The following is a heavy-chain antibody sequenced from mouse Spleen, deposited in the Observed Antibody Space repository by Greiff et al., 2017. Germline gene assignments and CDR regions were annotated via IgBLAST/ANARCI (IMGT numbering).Heavy chain of an antibody. D-gene: IGHD1-1*01. CDR3: AEGHYYGSSPWFAY. CDR1: GYTFTSYT. Sequence: QVQLQQSGAELARPGASVKMSCKASGYTFTSYTMHWVKQRPGQGLEWIGYINPSSGYTKYNQKFKDKATLTADKSSSTAYMQLSSLTSEDSAVYYCAEGHYYGSSPWFAYWGQGTLVTVSA. V-gene: IGHV1-4*01. CDR2: INPSSGYT. J-gene: IGHJ3*01.